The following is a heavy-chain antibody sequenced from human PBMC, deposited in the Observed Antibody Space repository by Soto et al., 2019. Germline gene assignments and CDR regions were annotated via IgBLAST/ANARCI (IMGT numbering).Heavy chain of an antibody. CDR3: ARGEPPKDHDRSGSGCSGSNSFDP. Sequence: QVQLQQSGPGLLKPSETLSLTCAVSGGSFSGYYWSWLRQPPGKGLEWIGEINHSGSTNYNPSLKSPVDISVDTSTKQLSLKLSAETAADTAAYDCARGEPPKDHDRSGSGCSGSNSFDPWGQGTLVTVSS. CDR2: INHSGST. CDR1: GGSFSGYY. J-gene: IGHJ5*02. V-gene: IGHV4-34*01. D-gene: IGHD3-22*01.